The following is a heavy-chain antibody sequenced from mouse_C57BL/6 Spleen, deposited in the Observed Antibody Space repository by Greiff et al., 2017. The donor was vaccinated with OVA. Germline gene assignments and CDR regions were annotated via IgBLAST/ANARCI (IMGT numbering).Heavy chain of an antibody. CDR2: IHPNSGST. CDR1: GYTFTSYW. J-gene: IGHJ2*01. CDR3: ARDNGNYTFDY. V-gene: IGHV1-64*01. Sequence: QVQLQQPGAELVKPGASVKLSCKASGYTFTSYWMHWVKQRPGQGLEWIGMIHPNSGSTNYNEKFKSKATLTVDKSSSTAYMQLSSLTSEDSAVYYGARDNGNYTFDYWGQGTTLTVSS. D-gene: IGHD2-1*01.